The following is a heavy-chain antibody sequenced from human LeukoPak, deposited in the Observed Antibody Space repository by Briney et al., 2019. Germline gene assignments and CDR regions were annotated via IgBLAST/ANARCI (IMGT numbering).Heavy chain of an antibody. CDR2: INPNSGGT. CDR3: ARGCSSTSCWSQYYYYGMDV. Sequence: EASVKVSCKASGYTFTGYYMHWVRQAPGQGLEWMGWINPNSGGTNYAQKFQGRVTMTRDTSISTAYMELSRLRSDDTAVYYCARGCSSTSCWSQYYYYGMDVWGQGTTVTVSS. CDR1: GYTFTGYY. D-gene: IGHD2-2*01. V-gene: IGHV1-2*02. J-gene: IGHJ6*02.